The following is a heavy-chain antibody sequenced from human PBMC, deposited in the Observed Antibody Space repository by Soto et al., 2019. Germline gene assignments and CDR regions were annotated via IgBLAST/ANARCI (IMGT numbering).Heavy chain of an antibody. CDR2: INHSGST. Sequence: SETLSLTCAVYGGSFSAYYWSWIRQSPGKGLEWIGEINHSGSTNYNPSLKSRVTISVDTSKNQFSLNLSSVTAADAAVYYCATYTKSIAAADSGPNWFDPWGQGTLVNVSS. D-gene: IGHD6-13*01. V-gene: IGHV4-34*01. J-gene: IGHJ5*02. CDR3: ATYTKSIAAADSGPNWFDP. CDR1: GGSFSAYY.